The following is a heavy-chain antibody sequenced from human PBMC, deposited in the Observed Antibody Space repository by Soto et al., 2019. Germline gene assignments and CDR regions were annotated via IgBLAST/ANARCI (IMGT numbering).Heavy chain of an antibody. J-gene: IGHJ4*02. V-gene: IGHV3-30*03. D-gene: IGHD6-6*01. CDR3: AASSSPAAYFDY. CDR2: ISYDGSNK. CDR1: GFSIGNYN. Sequence: GGSLRLSCEASGFSIGNYNMNWVRQAPGKGLEWVAVISYDGSNKYYADSVKGRFTISRDNSKNTLYLQMNSLRAEDTAVYYCAASSSPAAYFDYWGQGTLVTVSS.